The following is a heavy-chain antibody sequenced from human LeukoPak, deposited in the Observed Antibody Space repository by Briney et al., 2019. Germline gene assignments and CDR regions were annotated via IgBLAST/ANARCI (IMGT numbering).Heavy chain of an antibody. D-gene: IGHD6-13*01. J-gene: IGHJ4*02. Sequence: PSETLSLTCTVSGYSISSGYYWGWIRQPPGKGLEWIGNIYHSGSTYYNPSLKSRVTISVDTSKNQFSLKLSSVTAADTAVYYCARVRAAAGSILIDYWGQGTLVTVSS. V-gene: IGHV4-38-2*02. CDR1: GYSISSGYY. CDR3: ARVRAAAGSILIDY. CDR2: IYHSGST.